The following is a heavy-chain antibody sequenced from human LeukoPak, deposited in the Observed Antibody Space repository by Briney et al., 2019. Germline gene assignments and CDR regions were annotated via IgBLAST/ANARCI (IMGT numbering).Heavy chain of an antibody. J-gene: IGHJ3*02. CDR3: ARDLGRYCSGGSCFAFDI. CDR1: GFTVSSNE. CDR2: ISGGST. V-gene: IGHV3-38-3*01. D-gene: IGHD2-15*01. Sequence: GGSLRLSCAASGFTVSSNEMSWVRQAPGKGLEWVSSISGGSTYYADSRKGRFTISRDNAKNSLYLQMNSLRAEDTAVYYCARDLGRYCSGGSCFAFDIWGQGTMVTVSS.